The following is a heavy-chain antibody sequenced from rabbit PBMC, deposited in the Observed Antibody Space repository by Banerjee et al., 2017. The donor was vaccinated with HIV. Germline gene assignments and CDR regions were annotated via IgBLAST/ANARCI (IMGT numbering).Heavy chain of an antibody. V-gene: IGHV1S40*01. CDR2: ISGGSSGNT. CDR1: GFSFSSTYY. Sequence: QELVESGGGLVQPGESLKLSCKASGFSFSSTYYMCWVRQAPGKGLEWIACISGGSSGNTYYASWATGRFTISKTSSTTVTLQMTSLTDADTATYFCARPGSYAGGYAGDAYATWGQGTLVTVS. D-gene: IGHD6-1*01. CDR3: ARPGSYAGGYAGDAYAT. J-gene: IGHJ3*01.